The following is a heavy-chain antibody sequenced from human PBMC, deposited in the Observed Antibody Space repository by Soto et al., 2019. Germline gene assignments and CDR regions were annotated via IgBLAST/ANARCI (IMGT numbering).Heavy chain of an antibody. Sequence: PSETLSLTCTVSGGSISSYYWSWIRQPPGKGLEWIGYIYYSGSTNYNPSLKSRVTISVDTSKNQFSLKLSSVTAADTAVYYCARSTYYYDSSGYLNWFDPWGQGTLVTVS. CDR2: IYYSGST. CDR1: GGSISSYY. V-gene: IGHV4-59*01. D-gene: IGHD3-22*01. J-gene: IGHJ5*02. CDR3: ARSTYYYDSSGYLNWFDP.